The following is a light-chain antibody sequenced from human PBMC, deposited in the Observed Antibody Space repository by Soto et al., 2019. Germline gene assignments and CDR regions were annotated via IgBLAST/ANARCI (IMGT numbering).Light chain of an antibody. J-gene: IGLJ1*01. Sequence: QSALTQPRSVSGSPGQSVTISCTGTSSDVGGSNHVSWYQHHPGKAPKFMIYDVSKRPSGVPDRFSGFKSGNTASLTISGLQAEDEADYYCCSSAGTYTFVFGTGTKVTVL. CDR1: SSDVGGSNH. V-gene: IGLV2-11*01. CDR3: CSSAGTYTFV. CDR2: DVS.